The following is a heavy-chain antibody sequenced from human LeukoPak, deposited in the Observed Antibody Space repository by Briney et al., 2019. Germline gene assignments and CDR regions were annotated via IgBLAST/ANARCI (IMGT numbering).Heavy chain of an antibody. V-gene: IGHV1-69*05. J-gene: IGHJ4*02. CDR1: GGTFSSYA. CDR3: SRGRYSYANFDY. Sequence: GASVKVSCKASGGTFSSYAISWVRQAPGQGLEWMGGIIPIFGTANYAQKFQGRVTITTDESTSTAYMGLSSLRSEDTVVYYCSRGRYSYANFDYCSQGSLVSVSS. CDR2: IIPIFGTA. D-gene: IGHD5-18*01.